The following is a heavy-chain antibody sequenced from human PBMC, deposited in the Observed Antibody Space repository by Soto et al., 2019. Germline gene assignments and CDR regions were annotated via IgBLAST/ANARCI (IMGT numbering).Heavy chain of an antibody. D-gene: IGHD5-12*01. CDR1: GYTFTRSG. J-gene: IGHJ6*02. Sequence: ASVKVSCKASGYTFTRSGISWVRQAPGQGLEWMGWISTYNGDTNYAQTFQGRVTMTTDTSTSTVHMEVRSLRSDDTAVYYCAREGVAPYYYYGMDVWGQGSPVTVSS. CDR3: AREGVAPYYYYGMDV. V-gene: IGHV1-18*01. CDR2: ISTYNGDT.